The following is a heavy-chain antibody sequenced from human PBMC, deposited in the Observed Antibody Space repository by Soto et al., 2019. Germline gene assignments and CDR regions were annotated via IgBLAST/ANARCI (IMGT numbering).Heavy chain of an antibody. CDR1: GGSFSGYY. J-gene: IGHJ5*02. CDR2: INHSGST. CDR3: ARGSDYDFWSGYHRGRFDP. Sequence: QVQLQQWGAGLLKPSETLSLTCAVYGGSFSGYYWSWIRQPPGKGLEWIGEINHSGSTNYNPSLKSRVTLSVDTSKNQFSLKLSSVTAADTAVYYCARGSDYDFWSGYHRGRFDPWGQGTLVTVSS. D-gene: IGHD3-3*01. V-gene: IGHV4-34*01.